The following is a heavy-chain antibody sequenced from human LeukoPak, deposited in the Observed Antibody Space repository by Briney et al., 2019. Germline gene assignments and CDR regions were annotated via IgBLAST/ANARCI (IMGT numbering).Heavy chain of an antibody. Sequence: GGSLRLSCAASGFTFSSYWMSWVRQAPGKGLEWVANIKQDGSEKYYVDSVKGQFTISRDNAKNSLYLQMNSLRAEDTAVYYCARAGYYDSSGRLPNYWGQGTLVTVSS. D-gene: IGHD3-22*01. CDR2: IKQDGSEK. J-gene: IGHJ4*02. V-gene: IGHV3-7*03. CDR3: ARAGYYDSSGRLPNY. CDR1: GFTFSSYW.